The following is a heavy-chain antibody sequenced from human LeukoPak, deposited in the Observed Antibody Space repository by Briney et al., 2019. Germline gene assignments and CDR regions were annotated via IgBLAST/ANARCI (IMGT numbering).Heavy chain of an antibody. CDR2: ISAYNGNT. J-gene: IGHJ4*02. CDR3: ARKTYYGSGSYYEGADY. V-gene: IGHV1-18*01. Sequence: GASVKVSCKASGYTFTSYGISWVRQAPGQGLEWMGWISAYNGNTNYAQKLQGRVTMTTDTSTSTAYMELRSLRSDDTAVYYCARKTYYGSGSYYEGADYWGQGTLVTVSS. CDR1: GYTFTSYG. D-gene: IGHD3-10*01.